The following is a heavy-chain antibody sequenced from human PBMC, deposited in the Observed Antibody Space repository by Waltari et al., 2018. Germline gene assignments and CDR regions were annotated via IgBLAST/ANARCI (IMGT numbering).Heavy chain of an antibody. D-gene: IGHD2-15*01. Sequence: QVQLQQWGAGLLKRSETLSLTCAVCGGSFSGYCWSWVRQPPGKGLEWIGELNHSGSTNYNPYRKSGVTVSVDTSKNQFSLKLSFVTAADTAVYYCASVVVVAGEAFDIWGQGTMVTGSS. CDR3: ASVVVVAGEAFDI. V-gene: IGHV4-34*01. CDR1: GGSFSGYC. J-gene: IGHJ3*02. CDR2: LNHSGST.